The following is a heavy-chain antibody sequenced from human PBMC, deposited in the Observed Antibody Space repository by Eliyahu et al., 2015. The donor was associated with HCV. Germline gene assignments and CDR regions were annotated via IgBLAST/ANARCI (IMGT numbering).Heavy chain of an antibody. CDR1: GYTFTDYY. CDR3: AREYGDLLYYYYGMDV. J-gene: IGHJ6*02. D-gene: IGHD4-17*01. V-gene: IGHV1-2*02. Sequence: QVQLVQSGAEVKKPGASVKVSCKASGYTFTDYYMHWVRQAPGQGLEWMGWITPNSGGTNYAQKFQGRVTMTRDTSINTAFMELSRLRSDDTAVYYCAREYGDLLYYYYGMDVWGQGTTVTVSS. CDR2: ITPNSGGT.